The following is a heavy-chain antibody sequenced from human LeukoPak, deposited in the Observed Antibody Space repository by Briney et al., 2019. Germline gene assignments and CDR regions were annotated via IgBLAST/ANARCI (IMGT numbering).Heavy chain of an antibody. D-gene: IGHD3/OR15-3a*01. CDR3: ATVEIGHPDWMVSLIFDY. V-gene: IGHV1-24*01. J-gene: IGHJ4*02. CDR2: FDPEDGET. CDR1: GYALTELS. Sequence: GASVKVSCKASGYALTELSMHWVRQAPGKGLEWMGGFDPEDGETIYAQKFQGRVTMTEDTSTDTAYMELSSLRSEDTAVYYCATVEIGHPDWMVSLIFDYWGQGTLVTVSS.